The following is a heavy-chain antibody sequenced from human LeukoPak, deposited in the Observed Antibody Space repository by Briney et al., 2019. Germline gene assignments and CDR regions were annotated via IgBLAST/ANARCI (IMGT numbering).Heavy chain of an antibody. D-gene: IGHD5-18*01. CDR3: ARTYGYSYANHFDY. CDR1: GGTFSSYA. Sequence: ASVKVSRKASGGTFSSYAISWVRQAPGQGLEWMGRIIPILGIANYAQKFQGRVTITADRSTSTAYMELSSLRSEDTAVYYCARTYGYSYANHFDYWGQGTLVTVSS. CDR2: IIPILGIA. V-gene: IGHV1-69*04. J-gene: IGHJ4*02.